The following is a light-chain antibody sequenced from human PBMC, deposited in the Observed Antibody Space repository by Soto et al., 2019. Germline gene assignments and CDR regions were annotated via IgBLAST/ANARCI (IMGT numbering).Light chain of an antibody. CDR1: QSVSSSY. CDR3: QQFGSSLYT. CDR2: DAS. V-gene: IGKV3-20*01. Sequence: EIVLTQSPGPLSLSPGERATLSCRASQSVSSSYLAWYQQKPGQAPRLLISDASSRATGIPDRFSGSGSGTDFTLTISRLEPEDFAVYYCQQFGSSLYTFGQGTKLEIK. J-gene: IGKJ2*01.